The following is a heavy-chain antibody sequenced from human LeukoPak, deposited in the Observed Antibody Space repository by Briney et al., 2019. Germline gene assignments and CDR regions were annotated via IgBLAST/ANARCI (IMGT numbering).Heavy chain of an antibody. CDR1: GFTFSKYA. Sequence: GGSLRLSCAASGFTFSKYAMSWVRQAPGKGLGWVSAISGSGGSTYYADSVKGRFTISRDNSKNTLSLQMNSLRAEDTAVYYCARSRFLPPRFDSWGQGTLVSVSS. CDR3: ARSRFLPPRFDS. D-gene: IGHD3-10*01. CDR2: ISGSGGST. J-gene: IGHJ4*02. V-gene: IGHV3-23*01.